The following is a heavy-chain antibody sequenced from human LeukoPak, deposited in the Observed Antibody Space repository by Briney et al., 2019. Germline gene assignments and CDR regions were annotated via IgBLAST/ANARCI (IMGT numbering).Heavy chain of an antibody. CDR3: ARGVEPLAANTLAY. CDR2: LYSDGNT. CDR1: GFTAITND. D-gene: IGHD1-14*01. Sequence: TGGSLRLSCAASGFTAITNDMTWVRQAPGKGLEWVSVLYSDGNTKYADSVQGRFTISRDNSKNTLYLEMNSLSPDDTAVYYCARGVEPLAANTLAYWGQGTLVTVFS. V-gene: IGHV3-53*01. J-gene: IGHJ4*02.